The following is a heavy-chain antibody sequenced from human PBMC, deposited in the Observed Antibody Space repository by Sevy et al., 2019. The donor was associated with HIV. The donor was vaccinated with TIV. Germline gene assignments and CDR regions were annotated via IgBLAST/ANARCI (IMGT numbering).Heavy chain of an antibody. CDR1: GGSISSGDYY. Sequence: SETLSLTCTVSGGSISSGDYYWSWIRQPPGKGLEWIGYIYYSGSTYYNPSLKSRVTISVDTSKNQFSLKLSSVTAAETAVYYCARARGAYYDFWSGYYLGYYFDYWGQGTLVTVSS. J-gene: IGHJ4*02. CDR2: IYYSGST. CDR3: ARARGAYYDFWSGYYLGYYFDY. V-gene: IGHV4-30-4*01. D-gene: IGHD3-3*01.